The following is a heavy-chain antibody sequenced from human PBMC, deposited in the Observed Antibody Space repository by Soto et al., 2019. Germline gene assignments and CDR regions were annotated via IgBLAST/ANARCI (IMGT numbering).Heavy chain of an antibody. CDR3: ARGVRGAYGLDL. V-gene: IGHV3-74*01. Sequence: EVQLVESGGGLVQPGGSLRLSCAASGFTFSSYWMHWVRQAPGKGLVWVSRINSDGSRTNYADSVKGRFTITRDNAKNTLYLQMISLRAEETAVYDCARGVRGAYGLDLWGQGRMVTVSS. D-gene: IGHD2-21*01. CDR1: GFTFSSYW. J-gene: IGHJ3*01. CDR2: INSDGSRT.